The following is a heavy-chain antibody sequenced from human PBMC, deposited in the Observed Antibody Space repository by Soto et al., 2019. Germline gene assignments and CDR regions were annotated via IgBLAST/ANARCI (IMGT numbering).Heavy chain of an antibody. CDR1: GGSISSSSYY. D-gene: IGHD3-22*01. CDR3: ARGYDSSGYYSLGLTPPFDY. CDR2: IYYSGST. J-gene: IGHJ4*02. Sequence: ASETLSLTCTVSGGSISSSSYYWGWIRQPPGKGLEWIGSIYYSGSTYYNPSLKSRVTISVDTSKNQFSLKLSSVTAADTAVYYCARGYDSSGYYSLGLTPPFDYWGQGTLVTVSS. V-gene: IGHV4-39*01.